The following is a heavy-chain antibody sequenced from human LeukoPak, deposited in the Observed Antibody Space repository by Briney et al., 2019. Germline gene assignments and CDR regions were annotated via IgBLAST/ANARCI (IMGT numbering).Heavy chain of an antibody. J-gene: IGHJ4*02. CDR3: ARAVLVAGPLDY. CDR1: GGSIGRYY. V-gene: IGHV4-59*01. D-gene: IGHD6-19*01. CDR2: IYYSGST. Sequence: SETLSLTCTVSGGSIGRYYWSWIRQPPGKGLEWIGYIYYSGSTNYNPSLKSRVTISVDTSKNQFSLKLSSVTAADTAVYYCARAVLVAGPLDYWGQGTLVTVSS.